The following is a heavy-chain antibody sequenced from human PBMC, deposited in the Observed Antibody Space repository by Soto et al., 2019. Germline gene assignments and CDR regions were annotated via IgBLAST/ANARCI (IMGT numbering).Heavy chain of an antibody. CDR1: GFTSSSYS. J-gene: IGHJ4*02. CDR3: ASQSSEWLLFAS. CDR2: ISSSSSTI. Sequence: GGSLRLSCAASGFTSSSYSMNWVRQAPGKGLEWVSYISSSSSTIYYADSVKGRFTISRDNAKNSLYLQMNSLRAEDTAVYYCASQSSEWLLFASWGQGTLLTVSS. D-gene: IGHD5-12*01. V-gene: IGHV3-48*01.